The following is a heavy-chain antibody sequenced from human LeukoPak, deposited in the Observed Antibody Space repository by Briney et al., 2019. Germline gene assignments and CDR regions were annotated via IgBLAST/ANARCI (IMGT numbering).Heavy chain of an antibody. CDR1: GFTFSSYS. V-gene: IGHV3-21*01. D-gene: IGHD4-11*01. CDR3: ARDHGASEVYSNFTRSHFYYYYYMDV. Sequence: KSGGSLRLSCAASGFTFSSYSMNWVRQAPGKGLEWVSSISSSSSYIYYADSVRGRFTISRDNAKNSLYLQMNSLRAEDTAVYYCARDHGASEVYSNFTRSHFYYYYYMDVWGKGTTVTVSS. J-gene: IGHJ6*03. CDR2: ISSSSSYI.